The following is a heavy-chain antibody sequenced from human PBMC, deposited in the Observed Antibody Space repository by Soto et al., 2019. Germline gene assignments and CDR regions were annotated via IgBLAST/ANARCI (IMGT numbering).Heavy chain of an antibody. Sequence: PXESLKISWKGSGYTFTDYWIVWVRQLPGKGLEWMGIIYPGDPDTRYSPSFQGHVTITVDKSTSTAYLQWNTLKASDTAMYYCARHISNSRYYYYAMEVWGQGTTVTVSS. D-gene: IGHD4-4*01. CDR3: ARHISNSRYYYYAMEV. J-gene: IGHJ6*02. CDR2: IYPGDPDT. V-gene: IGHV5-51*01. CDR1: GYTFTDYW.